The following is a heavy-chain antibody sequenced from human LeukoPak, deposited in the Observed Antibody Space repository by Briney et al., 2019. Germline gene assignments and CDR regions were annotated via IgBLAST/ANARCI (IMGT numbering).Heavy chain of an antibody. CDR2: IRYDGSNK. Sequence: PGGSLRLSCAASGFTFSSYGMHWVRQAPGKGLEWVAFIRYDGSNKYYADSVKGRFTISRDNSKNTLYLQMNSLRAEDTAVYYCAKEFAQLRTNDYWGQGTLVTVSS. V-gene: IGHV3-30*02. CDR3: AKEFAQLRTNDY. CDR1: GFTFSSYG. J-gene: IGHJ4*02. D-gene: IGHD5-18*01.